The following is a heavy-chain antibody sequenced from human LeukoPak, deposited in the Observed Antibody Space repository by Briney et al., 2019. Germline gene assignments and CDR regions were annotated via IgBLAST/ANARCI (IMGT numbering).Heavy chain of an antibody. Sequence: PGGSLRLSCVASGFTFDDSATHWVRQVVGKGLEWVSGITWNSGGTAYADSVKGRFTISRDNSKNSLYLQMNTLRVEDTALYYCVRRSENYNFDSWGQGTLVTVSS. J-gene: IGHJ3*02. CDR3: VRRSENYNFDS. CDR2: ITWNSGGT. V-gene: IGHV3-9*01. D-gene: IGHD1-7*01. CDR1: GFTFDDSA.